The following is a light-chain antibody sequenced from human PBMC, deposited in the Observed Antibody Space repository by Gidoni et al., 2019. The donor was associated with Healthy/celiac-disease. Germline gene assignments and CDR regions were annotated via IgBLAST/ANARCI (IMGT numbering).Light chain of an antibody. Sequence: DIQMTQSPSSLSASVGDRVTITCQASQDISNYLNWYQQKPGKAPKLLIYDASNLETGVPSRFSGIVSGTEFTFTISSLQPEDIATYYCQQYDNLPFTFGPGTKVDIK. CDR1: QDISNY. J-gene: IGKJ3*01. V-gene: IGKV1-33*01. CDR3: QQYDNLPFT. CDR2: DAS.